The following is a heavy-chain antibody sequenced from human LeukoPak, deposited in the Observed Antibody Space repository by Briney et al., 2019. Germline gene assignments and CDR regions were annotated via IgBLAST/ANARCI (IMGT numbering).Heavy chain of an antibody. V-gene: IGHV1-18*01. J-gene: IGHJ4*02. CDR2: ISAYNGNT. Sequence: ASVKVSCKASAYTFTSYGISWVRQAPGQGLEWMGWISAYNGNTNYAQKLQGRVTMTTDTSTSTAYMELRSLRSDDTAVYYCARDFFRDYGGRYYFDYWGQGTLVTVSS. CDR3: ARDFFRDYGGRYYFDY. CDR1: AYTFTSYG. D-gene: IGHD4-23*01.